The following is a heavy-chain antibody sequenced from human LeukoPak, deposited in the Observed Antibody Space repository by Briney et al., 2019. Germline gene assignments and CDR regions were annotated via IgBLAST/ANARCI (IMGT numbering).Heavy chain of an antibody. J-gene: IGHJ4*02. CDR1: GFTFSDYY. CDR3: ARVRDSSGYYPDY. V-gene: IGHV3-11*05. CDR2: ISSSSSYT. D-gene: IGHD3-22*01. Sequence: GGSLRLSCAASGFTFSDYYMSWIRQAPGKGLEWVSYISSSSSYTNYADSVKGRFTISRNNAKNSLYVKMNSLRAENTAVYYCARVRDSSGYYPDYWGQGTLVTISS.